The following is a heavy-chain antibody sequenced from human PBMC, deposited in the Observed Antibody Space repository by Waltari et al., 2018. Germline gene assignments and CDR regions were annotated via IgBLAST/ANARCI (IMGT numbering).Heavy chain of an antibody. Sequence: EVQVVESGEGLVQPGESLRLSCGASGFTFGCSWMSWVRQPQGKGLEWVANIKYDGSEEYYVDSVKGRFTISRDNAKNSLYLQMNSLRVEDTAVYYCARDPERGALDYWGQGTLVAVSS. V-gene: IGHV3-7*01. CDR1: GFTFGCSW. D-gene: IGHD1-26*01. J-gene: IGHJ4*02. CDR2: IKYDGSEE. CDR3: ARDPERGALDY.